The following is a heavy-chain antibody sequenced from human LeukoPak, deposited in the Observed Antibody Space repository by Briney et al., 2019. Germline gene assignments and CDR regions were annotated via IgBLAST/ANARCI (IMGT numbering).Heavy chain of an antibody. D-gene: IGHD1-26*01. CDR1: GFTFSSYS. CDR2: ISSSSSYI. CDR3: ANTYGGSSAYYFDY. J-gene: IGHJ4*02. V-gene: IGHV3-21*01. Sequence: GGSLRLSCSASGFTFSSYSMNWVRQAPGKGLEWVSSISSSSSYIYYADSVKGRFTISRDNAKNSLYLQMNSLRAEDTAVYYCANTYGGSSAYYFDYWGQGTLVTVSS.